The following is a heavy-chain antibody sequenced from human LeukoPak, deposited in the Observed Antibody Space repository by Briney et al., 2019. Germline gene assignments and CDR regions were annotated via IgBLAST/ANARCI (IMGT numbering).Heavy chain of an antibody. Sequence: GGSLRLSCAASGFTFSSYAMSWVRQAPGKGLEWVSAISGGGGSTYYTDSVKGRFTISGDNSKNTLYLQMNSLRADDTAVYYCANPGRYSSGWVFPPCFDYWGQGTLVTVSS. CDR3: ANPGRYSSGWVFPPCFDY. D-gene: IGHD6-19*01. J-gene: IGHJ4*02. CDR2: ISGGGGST. CDR1: GFTFSSYA. V-gene: IGHV3-23*01.